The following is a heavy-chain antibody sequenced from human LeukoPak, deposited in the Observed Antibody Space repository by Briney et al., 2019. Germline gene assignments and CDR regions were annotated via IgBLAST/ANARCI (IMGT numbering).Heavy chain of an antibody. V-gene: IGHV1-8*01. Sequence: ASVKVSCKASGYTFTSYDINWVRQATGQGLEWMGWMNPNSGNTGYAQKFQGRVTMTRDMSTSTVYMELSSLRSEDTAVYYCAREDDSSGYYFHWGQGTLVTVSS. CDR1: GYTFTSYD. CDR3: AREDDSSGYYFH. J-gene: IGHJ4*02. D-gene: IGHD3-22*01. CDR2: MNPNSGNT.